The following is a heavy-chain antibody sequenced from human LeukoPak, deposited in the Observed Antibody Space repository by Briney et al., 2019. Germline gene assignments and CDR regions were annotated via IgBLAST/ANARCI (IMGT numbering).Heavy chain of an antibody. CDR1: GGTFSSYT. CDR2: MNPNSGNT. CDR3: AFTGYSSGWYDY. J-gene: IGHJ4*02. D-gene: IGHD6-19*01. V-gene: IGHV1-8*02. Sequence: ASVKVSCKASGGTFSSYTITWVRQATGQGLEWMGWMNPNSGNTGYAQKFQGRVTMTRNTSISTAYMELSSLRSEDTAVYYCAFTGYSSGWYDYWGQGTLVTVSS.